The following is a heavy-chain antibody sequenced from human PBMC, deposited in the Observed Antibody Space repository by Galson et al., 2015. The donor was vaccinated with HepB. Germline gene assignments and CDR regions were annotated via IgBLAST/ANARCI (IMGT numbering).Heavy chain of an antibody. V-gene: IGHV3-21*05. CDR2: ISSIGSDI. D-gene: IGHD1-26*01. CDR1: GFTFSNYG. CDR3: ARGKYSGTYSYHYYGMDV. Sequence: SLRLPCAASGFTFSNYGMNWVRQAPGKGLEWLSYISSIGSDIDYADSVRGPFTISRDNAKNSVYLQMNSLRAEDTAVYYCARGKYSGTYSYHYYGMDVWGQGTTVTVSS. J-gene: IGHJ6*02.